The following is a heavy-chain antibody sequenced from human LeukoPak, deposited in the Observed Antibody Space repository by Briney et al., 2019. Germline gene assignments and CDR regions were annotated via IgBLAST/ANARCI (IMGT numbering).Heavy chain of an antibody. V-gene: IGHV4-61*08. CDR2: IYYSGST. D-gene: IGHD3-3*01. Sequence: SETLSLTCTVSGGSISSGGYYWSWIRQPPGKGLEWIGYIYYSGSTNYNPSLKSRVTISVDTSKNQFSLKLSSVTAADTAVYYCARLWSGYYLGPRNAFDIWGQGTMVTVSS. J-gene: IGHJ3*02. CDR1: GGSISSGGYY. CDR3: ARLWSGYYLGPRNAFDI.